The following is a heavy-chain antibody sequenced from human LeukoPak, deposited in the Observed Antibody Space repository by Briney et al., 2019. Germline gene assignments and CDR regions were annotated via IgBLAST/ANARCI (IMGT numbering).Heavy chain of an antibody. D-gene: IGHD5-12*01. V-gene: IGHV3-33*01. CDR2: IRYDGSNK. J-gene: IGHJ6*02. CDR1: GFTFSSYG. CDR3: ARGESGYDQYYYYGMDV. Sequence: GGSLRLSCAASGFTFSSYGMHWVRQAPGKGLEWVAVIRYDGSNKNYADSVKGRFTISRDNSQNTADLQMNSLRAEDTAVYYCARGESGYDQYYYYGMDVWGQGTTVTVSS.